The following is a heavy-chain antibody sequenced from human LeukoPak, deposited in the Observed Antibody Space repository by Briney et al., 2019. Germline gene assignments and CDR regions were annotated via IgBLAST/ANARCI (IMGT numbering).Heavy chain of an antibody. J-gene: IGHJ2*01. Sequence: ASVKVSCKASGYTFTSYYMHWVRQAPGQGLEWMGIINPSGGSTSYAQKFQGRVTMTRDMSTSTVYMELSSLRSEDTAVYYCARETRENFGVVTYWYFDLWGRGTLVTVSS. CDR3: ARETRENFGVVTYWYFDL. D-gene: IGHD3-3*01. V-gene: IGHV1-46*01. CDR1: GYTFTSYY. CDR2: INPSGGST.